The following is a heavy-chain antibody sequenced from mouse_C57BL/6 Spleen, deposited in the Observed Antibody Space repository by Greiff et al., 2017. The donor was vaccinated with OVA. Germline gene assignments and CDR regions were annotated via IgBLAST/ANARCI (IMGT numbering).Heavy chain of an antibody. CDR1: GYSFTSGYF. CDR3: AREDYGVAMDY. CDR2: IRYDGSN. V-gene: IGHV3-6*01. Sequence: EVQVVESGPGLVKPSPSLSLTCSATGYSFTSGYFWYLIRHFPGNILECMGFIRYDGSNNYNPSLKNRTSITRYTSKNQFLLKLNSVTTEDTATYYCAREDYGVAMDYWGQGTSVTVSS. D-gene: IGHD1-1*01. J-gene: IGHJ4*01.